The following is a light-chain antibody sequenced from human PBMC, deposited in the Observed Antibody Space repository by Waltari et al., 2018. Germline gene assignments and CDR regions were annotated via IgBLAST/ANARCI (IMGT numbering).Light chain of an antibody. Sequence: DIQMTQSPSSLSASVGDRVTITCQASQDISNYLNWYPQKPGKAPKLLIYDASNLETGVPSRFSGIDLGKIFPSTITSLQPEVIETYYCQRYVNPPYPLGKGTKLE. CDR3: QRYVNPPYP. J-gene: IGKJ2*01. CDR2: DAS. CDR1: QDISNY. V-gene: IGKV1-33*01.